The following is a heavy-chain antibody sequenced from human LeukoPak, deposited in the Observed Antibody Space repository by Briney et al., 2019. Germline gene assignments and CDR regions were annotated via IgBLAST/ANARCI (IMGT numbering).Heavy chain of an antibody. Sequence: PSETLSLTCAVSGGSISSSNWWSWVRQPPGEGLEWIGEIYHSGSTNYNPSLKSRVTISVDKSKNQFSLKLSSVTAADTAVYYCARGYYDSSGYYSGFDYWGQGTLVTVSS. D-gene: IGHD3-22*01. J-gene: IGHJ4*02. CDR3: ARGYYDSSGYYSGFDY. CDR1: GGSISSSNW. V-gene: IGHV4-4*02. CDR2: IYHSGST.